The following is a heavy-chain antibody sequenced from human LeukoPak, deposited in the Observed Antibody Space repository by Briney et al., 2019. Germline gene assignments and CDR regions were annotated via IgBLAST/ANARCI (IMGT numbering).Heavy chain of an antibody. D-gene: IGHD3-22*01. CDR3: ARDTYYYDSSGYYYVDY. CDR2: IIPIFGTA. Sequence: SVKVSCKASGGTFSSYAISWVRQAPGQGLEWMGRIIPIFGTANYAQKFQGRVTITTYESTSTAYMELSSLRSEDTAVYYCARDTYYYDSSGYYYVDYWGQGTLVTVSS. CDR1: GGTFSSYA. J-gene: IGHJ4*02. V-gene: IGHV1-69*05.